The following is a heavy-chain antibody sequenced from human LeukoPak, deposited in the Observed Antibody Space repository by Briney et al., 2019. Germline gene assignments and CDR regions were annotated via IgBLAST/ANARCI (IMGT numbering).Heavy chain of an antibody. V-gene: IGHV3-30*03. CDR2: MSYDGSDK. J-gene: IGHJ6*03. CDR3: ARGMTTVTWDYYYYYMDV. D-gene: IGHD4-17*01. Sequence: GGSLRLSCAASGFTFSTYGMHWVRQAPGKGLEWVAVMSYDGSDKYYADSVKGRFTISRDNAKNSLYLQMNSLRAEDTAVYYCARGMTTVTWDYYYYYMDVWGKGTTVTISS. CDR1: GFTFSTYG.